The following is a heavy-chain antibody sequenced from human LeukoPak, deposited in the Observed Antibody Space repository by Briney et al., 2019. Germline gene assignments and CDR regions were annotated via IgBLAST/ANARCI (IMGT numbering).Heavy chain of an antibody. CDR3: ARDREWELRLSDAFDI. CDR1: GGSISSGSYY. J-gene: IGHJ3*02. V-gene: IGHV4-61*02. CDR2: IYTSGST. Sequence: SETLSLTCTVSGGSISSGSYYWSWIRQPAGKGLEWIGRIYTSGSTNYNPSLKSRVTMSVDTSKNQFSLKLSSVTAADTAVYYCARDREWELRLSDAFDIWGQGTIVTVSS. D-gene: IGHD1-26*01.